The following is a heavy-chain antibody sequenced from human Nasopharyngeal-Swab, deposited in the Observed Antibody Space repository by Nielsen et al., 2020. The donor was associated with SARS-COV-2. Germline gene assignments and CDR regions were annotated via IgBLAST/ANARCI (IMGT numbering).Heavy chain of an antibody. J-gene: IGHJ4*02. CDR1: GFTFSSYA. Sequence: GESLKISCAASGFTFSSYAMHWVRQAPGKGLEWVSAISGSGGSTYYADSVKGRFTISRDNSKNTLYLQMNSLRAEDTAVYYCAKVTPSAPGVYWGQGTLVTVSS. CDR3: AKVTPSAPGVY. CDR2: ISGSGGST. V-gene: IGHV3-23*01. D-gene: IGHD1-14*01.